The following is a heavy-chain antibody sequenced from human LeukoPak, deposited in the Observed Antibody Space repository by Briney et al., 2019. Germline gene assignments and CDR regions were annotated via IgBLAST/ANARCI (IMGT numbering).Heavy chain of an antibody. J-gene: IGHJ4*02. D-gene: IGHD2-2*01. Sequence: GGSLRLSCAASGFTFNSYSMNWVRQTPGKGLEGVSSISSSSGYINYADSVKGRFTVSRDNAKNSLYLQMNSLRAEDTAVYYCARDSGYCSSTGCYVHYFDYWGQGTLVTVSS. CDR2: ISSSSGYI. CDR1: GFTFNSYS. V-gene: IGHV3-21*01. CDR3: ARDSGYCSSTGCYVHYFDY.